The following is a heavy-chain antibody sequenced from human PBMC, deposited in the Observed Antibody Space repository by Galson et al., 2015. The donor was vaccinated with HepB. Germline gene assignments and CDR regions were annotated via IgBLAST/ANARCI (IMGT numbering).Heavy chain of an antibody. V-gene: IGHV3-7*03. CDR2: IKQDGSEK. CDR3: ARDRHYDFWSGYRDAFDI. D-gene: IGHD3-3*01. J-gene: IGHJ3*02. Sequence: SLRLSCAASGFTFSSYWMSWVRQAPGKGLEWVANIKQDGSEKYYVDSVKGRFTISRDNAKNSLYLQMNSLRAEDTAVYYCARDRHYDFWSGYRDAFDIWGQGTMVTVSS. CDR1: GFTFSSYW.